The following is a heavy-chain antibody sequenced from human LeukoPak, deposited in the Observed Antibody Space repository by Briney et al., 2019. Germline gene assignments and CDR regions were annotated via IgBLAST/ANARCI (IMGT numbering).Heavy chain of an antibody. Sequence: GGSLRLSCAASGFTFSSYSMSWVRQAPGKGLEWVASIKAGGGRTYYADSLKGRFTISRDNAKNSLYLQMNSLRAEDTAVYYCEKSEWSECFDSGGSGYNYWGQGTMVTVSS. J-gene: IGHJ4*02. D-gene: IGHD2-15*01. CDR1: GFTFSSYS. CDR2: IKAGGGRT. V-gene: IGHV3-7*01. CDR3: EKSEWSECFDSGGSGYNY.